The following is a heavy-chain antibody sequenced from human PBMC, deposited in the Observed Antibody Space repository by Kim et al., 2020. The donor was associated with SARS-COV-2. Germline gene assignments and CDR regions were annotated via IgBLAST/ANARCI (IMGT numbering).Heavy chain of an antibody. CDR1: GGTFSSYA. Sequence: SVKVSCKASGGTFSSYAISWVRQAPGQGLVWMGRIIPILGIANYAQKFQGRVTITADKSTSTAYMELSSLRSEDTAVYYCARDHSYYYYGMDVWGQGTT. V-gene: IGHV1-69*04. D-gene: IGHD1-26*01. CDR3: ARDHSYYYYGMDV. CDR2: IIPILGIA. J-gene: IGHJ6*02.